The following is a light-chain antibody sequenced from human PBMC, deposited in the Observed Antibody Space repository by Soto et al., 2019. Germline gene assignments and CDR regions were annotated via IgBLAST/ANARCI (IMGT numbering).Light chain of an antibody. J-gene: IGKJ1*01. Sequence: DIVMTQSPLSLPVTPGEPASISCRSSQSLLHSSGYNYVDWYLQKPGRSPQLLIYLASTRAAGVPERFSGLGAGTDFSVRITRVAAEDVGLCYCMQAPQKPQTFGPETKVAI. CDR3: MQAPQKPQT. V-gene: IGKV2-28*01. CDR2: LAS. CDR1: QSLLHSSGYNY.